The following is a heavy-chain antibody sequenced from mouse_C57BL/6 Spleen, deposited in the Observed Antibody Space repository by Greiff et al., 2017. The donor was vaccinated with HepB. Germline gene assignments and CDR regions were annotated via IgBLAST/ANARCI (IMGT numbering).Heavy chain of an antibody. D-gene: IGHD1-1*01. CDR1: GYAFSSSW. CDR3: ARGYYDGSVYYFDY. Sequence: QVQLQQSGPELVKPGASVKISCKASGYAFSSSWMNWVKQRPGKGLEWIGRIYPGDGDTNYNGKFKGKATLTADKSSSTAYMQLSSLTSEVSAVYFCARGYYDGSVYYFDYWGQGTTLTVSS. CDR2: IYPGDGDT. V-gene: IGHV1-82*01. J-gene: IGHJ2*01.